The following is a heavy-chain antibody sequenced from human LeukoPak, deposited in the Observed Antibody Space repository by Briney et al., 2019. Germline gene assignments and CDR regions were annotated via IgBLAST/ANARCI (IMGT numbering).Heavy chain of an antibody. V-gene: IGHV4-30-4*01. D-gene: IGHD2-8*02. J-gene: IGHJ4*02. Sequence: SQTLSLTCTVSGGSISNSDHYWTWIRQPPGKGLEWIGYIYYNGDTYYNPSLRSRLTISMDTSKNQFSLKLSSVTAADTAVYYCARARILVGIDYWGQGTLVTVSS. CDR1: GGSISNSDHY. CDR2: IYYNGDT. CDR3: ARARILVGIDY.